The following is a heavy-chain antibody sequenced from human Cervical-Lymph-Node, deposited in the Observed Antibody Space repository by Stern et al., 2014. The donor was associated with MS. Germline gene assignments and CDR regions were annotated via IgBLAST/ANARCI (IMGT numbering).Heavy chain of an antibody. V-gene: IGHV1-46*01. CDR3: AREVAGHRLGMMDV. CDR1: GYPFTSYY. Sequence: VQLVESGAEGKKPGASVKVSCKASGYPFTSYYMHWVRKAPGQGLEWMEIINPSGGSTSYAQKFQGRVTMTRDTSTSTVYMELSSLRSEDTAVYYCAREVAGHRLGMMDVWGQGTTVTVSS. D-gene: IGHD6-19*01. CDR2: INPSGGST. J-gene: IGHJ6*02.